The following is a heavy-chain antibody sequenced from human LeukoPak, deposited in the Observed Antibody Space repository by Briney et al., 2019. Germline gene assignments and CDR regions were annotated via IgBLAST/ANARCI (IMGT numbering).Heavy chain of an antibody. CDR1: GGSFSGYY. V-gene: IGHV4-34*01. CDR3: ARIGWMATFYIDV. D-gene: IGHD5-24*01. Sequence: SETLSLTCAVYGGSFSGYYWSWIRQPPGKGLEWIGEINHSGSTNYNPSLKSRVTISVDTSKNQVSLKLSSVTAADTAAYYCARIGWMATFYIDVWGKGTTVIVSS. CDR2: INHSGST. J-gene: IGHJ6*03.